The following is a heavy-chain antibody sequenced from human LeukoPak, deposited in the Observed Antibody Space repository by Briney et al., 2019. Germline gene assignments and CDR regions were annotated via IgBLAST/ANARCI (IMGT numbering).Heavy chain of an antibody. CDR1: GFSISSGYY. CDR2: IYHSGST. V-gene: IGHV4-38-2*02. D-gene: IGHD4-23*01. CDR3: VRVDNGGNYFDY. Sequence: SETLSLTCSVSGFSISSGYYWGWIRQPPGKGLEWIGSIYHSGSTYYNPSLKSRLTISADTSKNQFSLRLSSVTAADTAVYYCVRVDNGGNYFDYWGQGTLVTVSS. J-gene: IGHJ4*02.